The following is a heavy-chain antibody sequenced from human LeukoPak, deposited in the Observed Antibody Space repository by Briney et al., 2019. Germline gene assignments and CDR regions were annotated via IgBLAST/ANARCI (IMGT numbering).Heavy chain of an antibody. V-gene: IGHV1-8*02. CDR1: GYTFTNYD. Sequence: ASVKVSCKASGYTFTNYDINWVRQATGQGLERMGWMNPNSGNTGYAQKFQGRVTINRNTSISTAYMELSSLRSEDTAVYYCARCATPRIACFDFWGQGTLVTVSS. CDR2: MNPNSGNT. J-gene: IGHJ4*02. CDR3: ARCATPRIACFDF. D-gene: IGHD2-15*01.